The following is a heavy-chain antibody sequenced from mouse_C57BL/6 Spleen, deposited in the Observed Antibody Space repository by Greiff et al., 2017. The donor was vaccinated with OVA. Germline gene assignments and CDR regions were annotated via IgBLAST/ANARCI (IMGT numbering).Heavy chain of an antibody. D-gene: IGHD4-1*01. V-gene: IGHV14-2*01. CDR1: GFNIKDYY. Sequence: VQLKQSGAELVKPGASVKLSCTASGFNIKDYYMHWVKQRTEQGLEWIGRIDPEDGETKYAPKFPGKATITADTSSNTAYLQLSSLTSEDTAVYYCARTLCWDLHWYFDVWGTGTTVTVSS. J-gene: IGHJ1*03. CDR2: IDPEDGET. CDR3: ARTLCWDLHWYFDV.